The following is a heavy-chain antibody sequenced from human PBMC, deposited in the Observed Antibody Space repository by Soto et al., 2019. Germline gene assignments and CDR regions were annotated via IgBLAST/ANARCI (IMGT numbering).Heavy chain of an antibody. V-gene: IGHV3-7*01. J-gene: IGHJ4*02. CDR2: IKQDGSEK. Sequence: GGSLRLSCAASGFTFSSYWMSWVRQAPGKGLEWVANIKQDGSEKYYVDSVKGRFTISRDNAKNSLYLQMNSLRAEDTAVYYCAGIAVAGTGTTDYWGQGTLVTVSS. D-gene: IGHD6-19*01. CDR3: AGIAVAGTGTTDY. CDR1: GFTFSSYW.